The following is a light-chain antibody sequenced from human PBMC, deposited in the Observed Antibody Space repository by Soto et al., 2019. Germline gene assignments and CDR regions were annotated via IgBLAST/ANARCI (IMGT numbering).Light chain of an antibody. CDR3: QQYGSSPTWT. J-gene: IGKJ1*01. CDR1: QSVGSY. Sequence: EIVLIQSPATLSLSPGERATLSCRASQSVGSYLAWYQHKPGQAPRLLISDASNRATGIPARFSGSGSGTDFTLTISRLEPEDSAVYYCQQYGSSPTWTFGQGTKVDIK. CDR2: DAS. V-gene: IGKV3-20*01.